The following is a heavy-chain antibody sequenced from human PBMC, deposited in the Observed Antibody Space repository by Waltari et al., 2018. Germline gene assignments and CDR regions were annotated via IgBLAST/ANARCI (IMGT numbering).Heavy chain of an antibody. V-gene: IGHV3-23*01. CDR3: ARDGRGVNSQFNLFDL. J-gene: IGHJ5*02. CDR1: GFTFRSYA. D-gene: IGHD2-8*01. CDR2: ISGSGGST. Sequence: EVQLLESGGGLVQPGGSLRLSCAASGFTFRSYAMSWVRQAPGKGLDWFSAISGSGGSTDYADSVKGRFTISRDNSKNTLYLQMNSLRAEDTAVYYCARDGRGVNSQFNLFDLWGQGLQVTVSS.